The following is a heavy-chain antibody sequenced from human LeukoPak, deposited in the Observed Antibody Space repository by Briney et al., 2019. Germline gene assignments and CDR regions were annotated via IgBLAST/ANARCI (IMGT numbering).Heavy chain of an antibody. V-gene: IGHV1-2*02. D-gene: IGHD6-13*01. CDR3: ARDGAGGRAAAGLKNTLGY. CDR1: GYTFTGYY. CDR2: INPNSGGT. J-gene: IGHJ4*02. Sequence: ASVKVSRKASGYTFTGYYMHWVRQAPGQGLEWMGWINPNSGGTNYAQKFQGRVTMTRDTSISTAYMELSRLRSDDTAVYYCARDGAGGRAAAGLKNTLGYWGQGTLVTVSS.